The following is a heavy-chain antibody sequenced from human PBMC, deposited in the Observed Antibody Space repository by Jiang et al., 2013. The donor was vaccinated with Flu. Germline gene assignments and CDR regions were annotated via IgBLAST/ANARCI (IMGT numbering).Heavy chain of an antibody. V-gene: IGHV4-39*01. D-gene: IGHD2-15*01. Sequence: GSGLVKPSETLSLTCTVSGDSISSSNYYWGRIRQPPGKGLEWIGSINYSGSTYYNPSLKSRVTMFVDTSKKQFSLKLSSVTAADTAVYYCARHLQGGTCYSPTQHWGQGTLVTVSS. J-gene: IGHJ1*01. CDR1: GDSISSSNYY. CDR3: ARHLQGGTCYSPTQH. CDR2: INYSGST.